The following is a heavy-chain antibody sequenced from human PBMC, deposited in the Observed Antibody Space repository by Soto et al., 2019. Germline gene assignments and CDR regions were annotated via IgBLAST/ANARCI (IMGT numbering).Heavy chain of an antibody. CDR1: GFTFSAYA. V-gene: IGHV3-23*01. J-gene: IGHJ3*02. D-gene: IGHD2-2*01. CDR3: ANAAHCSSTTCPPGTI. CDR2: ISTGGDIT. Sequence: PGGSLRLSCEASGFTFSAYAMSWVRQTPGKGLEWVSGISTGGDITSYSDSVKGRFTISRDNSKKVLYLQMNSLRAEDTAVYYCANAAHCSSTTCPPGTIWGQGTMVSVSS.